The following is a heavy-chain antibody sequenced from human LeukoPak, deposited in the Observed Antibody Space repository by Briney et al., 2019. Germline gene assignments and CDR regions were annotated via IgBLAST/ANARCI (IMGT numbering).Heavy chain of an antibody. Sequence: GGSLRLSCAASGFTFSSYEMNWVRQAPGKGLEGVSYISSSGSTIYYADSVKGRFTISRDNAKNSLYLQMNSLRAEDTAVYYCARDNDYVYYFDYWGQGTLVTVSS. D-gene: IGHD3-16*01. CDR2: ISSSGSTI. CDR3: ARDNDYVYYFDY. CDR1: GFTFSSYE. J-gene: IGHJ4*02. V-gene: IGHV3-48*03.